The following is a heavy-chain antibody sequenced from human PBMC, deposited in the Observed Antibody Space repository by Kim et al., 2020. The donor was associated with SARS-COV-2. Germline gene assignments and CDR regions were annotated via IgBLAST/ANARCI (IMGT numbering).Heavy chain of an antibody. Sequence: GGSLRLSCAASGFTFSSYGMHWVRQAPGKGLEWVAVISYDGSNKYYADSVKGRFTISRDNSKNTLYLQMNSLGAGDTAVYYCAQLYDISTGGTFDYWGQGTLVPVS. CDR3: AQLYDISTGGTFDY. V-gene: IGHV3-30*18. CDR1: GFTFSSYG. J-gene: IGHJ4*02. CDR2: ISYDGSNK. D-gene: IGHD3-9*01.